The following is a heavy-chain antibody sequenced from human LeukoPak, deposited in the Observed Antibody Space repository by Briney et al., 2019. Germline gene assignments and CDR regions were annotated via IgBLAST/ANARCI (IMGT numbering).Heavy chain of an antibody. CDR1: GGSISSSSYY. CDR3: ALSILWFEEAPGYFDY. CDR2: IYYSGST. D-gene: IGHD3-10*01. V-gene: IGHV4-39*07. J-gene: IGHJ4*02. Sequence: PSETLSLTCTVSGGSISSSSYYWGWIRQPPGKGLEWIGSIYYSGSTYYNPSLKSRVTISVDTSKNQFSLKLSSVTAADTAVYYCALSILWFEEAPGYFDYWGQGTLVTVSS.